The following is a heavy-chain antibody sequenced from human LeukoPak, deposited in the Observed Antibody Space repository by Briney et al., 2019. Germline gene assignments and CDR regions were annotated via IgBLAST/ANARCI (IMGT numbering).Heavy chain of an antibody. CDR1: GFTFSSYA. V-gene: IGHV3-30-3*01. CDR3: ARAILRGVIITGVDY. D-gene: IGHD3-10*01. CDR2: ISYDGSNK. J-gene: IGHJ4*02. Sequence: GRSLRLSCAAPGFTFSSYAMHWVRQAPGKGLEWVAVISYDGSNKYYADSVKGRFTISRDNSKNTLYLQMNSLRAEDTAVYYCARAILRGVIITGVDYWGQGTLVTVSS.